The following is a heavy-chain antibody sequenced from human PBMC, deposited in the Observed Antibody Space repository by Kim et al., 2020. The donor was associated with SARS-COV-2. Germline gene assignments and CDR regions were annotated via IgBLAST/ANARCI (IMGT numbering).Heavy chain of an antibody. CDR2: ISRDRGHI. V-gene: IGHV3-9*01. D-gene: IGHD3-16*01. Sequence: GGSLRLSCETSGFTFSDYAMHWVRQGPAKGLEWVAVISRDRGHIEYADYVKGRFTISRDNAKNSLYLQMNSLRLEDTALYYCAKDVGPRVGGIGYCGQG. CDR1: GFTFSDYA. CDR3: AKDVGPRVGGIGY. J-gene: IGHJ4*02.